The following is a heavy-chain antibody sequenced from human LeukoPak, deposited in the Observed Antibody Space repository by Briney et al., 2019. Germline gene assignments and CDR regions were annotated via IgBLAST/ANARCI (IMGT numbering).Heavy chain of an antibody. CDR1: GFTFSSYA. Sequence: GGSLRLSCAVSGFTFSSYAMSWVRQAPGKGLEWVSAISGSGGSTYYADSVKGRFTISRDNSKSTLYLQMNSLRAEDTAVYYCASFPGYSSGWYDYWGQGTLVTVSS. CDR2: ISGSGGST. CDR3: ASFPGYSSGWYDY. D-gene: IGHD6-19*01. V-gene: IGHV3-23*01. J-gene: IGHJ4*02.